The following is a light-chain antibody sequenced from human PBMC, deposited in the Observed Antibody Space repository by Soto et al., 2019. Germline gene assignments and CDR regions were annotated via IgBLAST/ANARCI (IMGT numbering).Light chain of an antibody. V-gene: IGLV2-23*01. CDR2: EAR. CDR3: SSSVCSSTLV. CDR1: SSDIGSYNL. Sequence: QSALTQPASVSGSHGQSITISCTGTSSDIGSYNLVSWYQQHPGKVPKVIIYEARKRPQGVSNRFSGSKSGNTASLTISGLQAEDEADYYCSSSVCSSTLVFGGGTKLTVL. J-gene: IGLJ2*01.